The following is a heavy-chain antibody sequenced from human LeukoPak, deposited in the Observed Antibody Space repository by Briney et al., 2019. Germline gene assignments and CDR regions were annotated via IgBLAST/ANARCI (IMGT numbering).Heavy chain of an antibody. D-gene: IGHD4-23*01. CDR2: IIPILGIA. CDR3: ARVRHHTYLDYGGNSPFDY. Sequence: SVKVSCKASGGTFSSYAISWVRQAPGQGLEWMGRIIPILGIANYAQKFQGRVTITADKSTSTAYMELSSLRSEDTAVYYCARVRHHTYLDYGGNSPFDYWGQGTLVTVSS. J-gene: IGHJ4*02. V-gene: IGHV1-69*04. CDR1: GGTFSSYA.